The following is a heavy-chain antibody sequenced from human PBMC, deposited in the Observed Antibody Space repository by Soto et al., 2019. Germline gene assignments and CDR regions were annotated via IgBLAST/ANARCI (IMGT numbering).Heavy chain of an antibody. D-gene: IGHD5-18*01. CDR3: ATEDPDSAPRFIDY. Sequence: GASVKVSFKASGYTFTVYYIHWFLHSPGQGLEWMGWTSPSSLATNYAQRFQGRVTMSRDRATSTVYMELSRLRSEDTAVYYCATEDPDSAPRFIDYCGQRPVVTVSS. CDR1: GYTFTVYY. CDR2: TSPSSLAT. V-gene: IGHV1-2*02. J-gene: IGHJ4*02.